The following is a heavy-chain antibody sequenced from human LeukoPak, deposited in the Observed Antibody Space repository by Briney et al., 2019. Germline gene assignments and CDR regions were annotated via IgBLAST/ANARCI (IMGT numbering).Heavy chain of an antibody. CDR3: ARAVTELLGSWFDP. CDR1: GGSISSGSYY. D-gene: IGHD1-26*01. J-gene: IGHJ5*02. CDR2: IYTSGST. V-gene: IGHV4-61*02. Sequence: SETLSLTCTVSGGSISSGSYYWSWIRQPAGKGLEWIGRIYTSGSTNYNPSLKSRVTISVDTSKNQFSLKLSSVTAADTAVYYCARAVTELLGSWFDPWGQGTLVTVSS.